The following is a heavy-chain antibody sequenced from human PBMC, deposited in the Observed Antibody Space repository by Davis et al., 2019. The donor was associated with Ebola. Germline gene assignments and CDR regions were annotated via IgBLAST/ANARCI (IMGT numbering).Heavy chain of an antibody. CDR2: INPNDGRT. CDR1: GYTFTNYY. J-gene: IGHJ3*02. D-gene: IGHD5-12*01. V-gene: IGHV1-46*03. CDR3: TTPGGQDSGYDVFDI. Sequence: AASVKVSCKASGYTFTNYYMHWVRQAPGHGLEWMGMINPNDGRTIYAQKFQGRVTVTRETSTTTVYMDLSSLRSEDTALYYCTTPGGQDSGYDVFDIWGQGTMVTVSS.